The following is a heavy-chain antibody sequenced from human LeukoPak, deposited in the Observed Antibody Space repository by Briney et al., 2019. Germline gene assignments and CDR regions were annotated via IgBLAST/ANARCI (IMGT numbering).Heavy chain of an antibody. V-gene: IGHV1-69*13. CDR3: ARVGQLATGLGYYFDY. CDR2: IIPIFGTA. CDR1: GGTFSSYA. D-gene: IGHD6-6*01. J-gene: IGHJ4*02. Sequence: GASVKVSCKASGGTFSSYAISWVRPAPGQGLEWMGGIIPIFGTANYAQKFQGRVTITADESTSTAYMELSSLRSEDTAVYYCARVGQLATGLGYYFDYWGQGTLVTVSS.